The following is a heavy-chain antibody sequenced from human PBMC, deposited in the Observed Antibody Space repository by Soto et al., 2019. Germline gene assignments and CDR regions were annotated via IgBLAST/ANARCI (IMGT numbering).Heavy chain of an antibody. D-gene: IGHD2-15*01. J-gene: IGHJ4*02. Sequence: PVGSLRLSCAASGFTFTNYAMGWVRQAPGKGLEWVSVVSSGGSTYYADSVTGRFTVSRDNSKNTLSLQMNSLRAEDMAVYYCAKRRGAGGHFDYWGQGALVTVSS. CDR1: GFTFTNYA. V-gene: IGHV3-23*01. CDR2: VSSGGST. CDR3: AKRRGAGGHFDY.